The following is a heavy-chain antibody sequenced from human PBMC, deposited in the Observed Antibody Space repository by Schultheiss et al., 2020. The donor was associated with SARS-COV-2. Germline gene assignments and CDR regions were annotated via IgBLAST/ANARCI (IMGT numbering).Heavy chain of an antibody. CDR1: GFTFSSYA. Sequence: GESLKISCAASGFTFSSYAMSWVRQAPGKGLEWVSAISGSGGSTYYADSVKGRFTISRDNSKNTLYLQMNSLRAKDTAVYYCAKDLPKQVGAPTDKNPFDLWSRGTLVTVSS. V-gene: IGHV3-23*01. CDR3: AKDLPKQVGAPTDKNPFDL. J-gene: IGHJ2*01. CDR2: ISGSGGST. D-gene: IGHD1-26*01.